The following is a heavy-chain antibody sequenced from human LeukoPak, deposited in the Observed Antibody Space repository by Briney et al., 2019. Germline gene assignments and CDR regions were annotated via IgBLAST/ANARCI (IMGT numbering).Heavy chain of an antibody. CDR3: ARHRTGEVDY. CDR2: IYYSGST. V-gene: IGHV4-59*08. Sequence: SETLSLTCTDSGGSISSYYWSWIRQPPGKGLEWIGYIYYSGSTNYNPSLKSRVTISVDTSKNQFSLKLSSVTAADTAVYYCARHRTGEVDYWGQGTLVTVSS. J-gene: IGHJ4*02. D-gene: IGHD7-27*01. CDR1: GGSISSYY.